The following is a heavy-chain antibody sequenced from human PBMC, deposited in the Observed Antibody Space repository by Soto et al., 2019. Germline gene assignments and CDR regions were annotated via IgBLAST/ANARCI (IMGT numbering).Heavy chain of an antibody. CDR2: ISGSGGST. CDR1: GFTFSSYA. D-gene: IGHD4-17*01. V-gene: IGHV3-23*01. J-gene: IGHJ4*02. Sequence: GGSLRLSCAASGFTFSSYAMSWVRQAPGKGLEWVSAISGSGGSTYYADSVKGRFTISRDNSKNSLYLQMNSLRAEDTAVYYCARDNDYGWNFDYWGQGTLVTVS. CDR3: ARDNDYGWNFDY.